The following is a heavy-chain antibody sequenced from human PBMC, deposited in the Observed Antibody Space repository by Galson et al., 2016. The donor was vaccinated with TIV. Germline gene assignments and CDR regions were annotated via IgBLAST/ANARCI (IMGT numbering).Heavy chain of an antibody. V-gene: IGHV1-69*13. CDR1: GGSFSSYV. CDR2: IIPLFSTA. J-gene: IGHJ6*02. D-gene: IGHD5-18*01. CDR3: AEDRNTAMDTYHYYYGMDV. Sequence: SVKVSCKASGGSFSSYVISWVRQAPGQGLEWMGGIIPLFSTANYAQKFQGRVTITADESTSTLYMEVSSLRSEDTAVYYCAEDRNTAMDTYHYYYGMDVWGQGTTVIVSS.